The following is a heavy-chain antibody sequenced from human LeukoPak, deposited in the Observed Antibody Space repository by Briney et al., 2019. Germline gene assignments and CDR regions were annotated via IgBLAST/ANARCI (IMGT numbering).Heavy chain of an antibody. CDR2: INPNSGGT. V-gene: IGHV1-2*02. CDR1: GYTFTGYY. J-gene: IGHJ6*03. CDR3: ARARGSYYDILTGYYNDYYMDV. Sequence: ASLKVSCKASGYTFTGYYMHWVRQAPGQGLEWMGWINPNSGGTNYAQKFQSRVTMTRDTSISTAYMELSRLRSDDTGVYYCARARGSYYDILTGYYNDYYMDVWGKGTTVTVSS. D-gene: IGHD3-9*01.